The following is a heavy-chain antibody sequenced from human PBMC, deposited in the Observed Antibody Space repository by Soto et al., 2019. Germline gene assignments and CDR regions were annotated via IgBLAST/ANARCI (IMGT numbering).Heavy chain of an antibody. CDR1: GGSISSYY. V-gene: IGHV4-59*01. Sequence: QVQLQESGPGLVKPSETLSLTCTVSGGSISSYYWSWIRQPPGKGLEWIGYIYYSGSTNYNPPLKXPXPXXVDTSKNQFSLKLSSVTAADTDVEYCARDRWGFDYWGQGTLVTVSS. CDR3: ARDRWGFDY. J-gene: IGHJ4*02. CDR2: IYYSGST. D-gene: IGHD3-16*01.